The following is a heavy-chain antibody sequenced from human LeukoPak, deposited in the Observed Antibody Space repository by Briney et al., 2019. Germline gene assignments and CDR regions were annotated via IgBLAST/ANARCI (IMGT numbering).Heavy chain of an antibody. CDR1: GFTVSSSY. Sequence: PGGSLRLSCAASGFTVSSSYMTWVRQAPGEGLEWVSTISRSGGSTYYADSVKGRLTISRDNSKNVLYLQMNSLRAEDTARYYCAKDSSYGDKRPLDYWGRGTLVTVSS. CDR2: ISRSGGST. D-gene: IGHD4-17*01. V-gene: IGHV3-23*01. J-gene: IGHJ4*02. CDR3: AKDSSYGDKRPLDY.